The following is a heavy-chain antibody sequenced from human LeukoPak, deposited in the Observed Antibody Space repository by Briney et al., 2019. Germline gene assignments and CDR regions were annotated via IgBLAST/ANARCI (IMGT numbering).Heavy chain of an antibody. CDR1: GFSFNESY. V-gene: IGHV3-11*01. Sequence: GGSLRLSCAASGFSFNESYMSWIRQAPGKGLEWVAYISGSGYSMYYTDSVKGRFTISRDNARNSLFLHMSSLRADDTAVYYCVRGKRRFDYWGRGTLVTVSS. J-gene: IGHJ4*02. CDR2: ISGSGYSM. CDR3: VRGKRRFDY.